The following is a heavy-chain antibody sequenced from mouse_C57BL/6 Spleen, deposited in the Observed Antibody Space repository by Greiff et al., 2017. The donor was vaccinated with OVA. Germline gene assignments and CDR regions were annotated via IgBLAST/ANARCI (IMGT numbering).Heavy chain of an antibody. CDR3: ARDGRLLPLAY. CDR2: INPNNGGT. CDR1: GYTFTDYN. D-gene: IGHD2-3*01. Sequence: EVKLQQSGPELVKPGASVKIPCKASGYTFTDYNMDWVKQSHGKSLEWIGDINPNNGGTIYNQKFKGKATLTVDKSSSTAYMELRSLTSEDTAVYYCARDGRLLPLAYWGQGTLVTVSA. V-gene: IGHV1-18*01. J-gene: IGHJ3*01.